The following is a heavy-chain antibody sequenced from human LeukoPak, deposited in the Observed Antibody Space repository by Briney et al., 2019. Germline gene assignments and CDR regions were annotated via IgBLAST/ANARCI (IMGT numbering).Heavy chain of an antibody. CDR1: GYPFSQHG. Sequence: PGGSLRLSCVTSGYPFSQHGIHWVRQAPGRGLEWVAVIWPDGNKKEYADSVKGRFIVSKDNSENTLSLQLNGLRAEDTAVYYCVVVLVPAAVWQFDVWGRGTLVTVSS. CDR3: VVVLVPAAVWQFDV. V-gene: IGHV3-33*01. CDR2: IWPDGNKK. D-gene: IGHD2-2*01. J-gene: IGHJ2*01.